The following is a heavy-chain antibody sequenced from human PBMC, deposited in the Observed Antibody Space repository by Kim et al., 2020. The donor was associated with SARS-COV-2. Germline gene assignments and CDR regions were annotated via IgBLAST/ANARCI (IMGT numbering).Heavy chain of an antibody. CDR1: GYTFTGYY. J-gene: IGHJ4*02. V-gene: IGHV1-2*02. CDR2: INPNSGGT. CDR3: ARGLSSWSPDFDY. D-gene: IGHD6-13*01. Sequence: ASVKVSCKASGYTFTGYYMHWVRQAPGQGLEWMGWINPNSGGTNYAQKFQGRVTMTRDTSISTAYMELSRLRSDDTAVYYCARGLSSWSPDFDYWGQGTLVTVSS.